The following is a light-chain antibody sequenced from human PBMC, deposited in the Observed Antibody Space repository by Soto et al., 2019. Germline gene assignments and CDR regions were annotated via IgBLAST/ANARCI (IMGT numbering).Light chain of an antibody. J-gene: IGLJ3*02. CDR3: VLHLGGGIWV. Sequence: QTVVTQEPSLSVSPVETVTLTCGLSSGSVSSSYYPSWYQQTPGQPPRTLIYSTNIRSSGVPDRFSASILGNKAALTITGAQADDECDYYCVLHLGGGIWVFGGGTKLTVL. V-gene: IGLV8-61*01. CDR1: SGSVSSSYY. CDR2: STN.